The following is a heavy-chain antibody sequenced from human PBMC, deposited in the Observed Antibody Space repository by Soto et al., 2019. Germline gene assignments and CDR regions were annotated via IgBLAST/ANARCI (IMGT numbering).Heavy chain of an antibody. V-gene: IGHV3-49*03. CDR1: GFTFGDYA. J-gene: IGHJ5*02. CDR2: IRSKAYGGTT. Sequence: GGSLRLSCTASGFTFGDYAMSWFRQAPGKGLEWVGFIRSKAYGGTTEYAASVKGRFTISRDDSKSIAYLQMNSLKTEDTAVYYCTRAVVPDYYTSENNWFDPWGQGTLVTVSS. CDR3: TRAVVPDYYTSENNWFDP. D-gene: IGHD2-2*01.